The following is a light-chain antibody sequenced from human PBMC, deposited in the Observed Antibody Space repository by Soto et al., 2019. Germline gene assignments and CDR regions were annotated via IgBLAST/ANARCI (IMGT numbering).Light chain of an antibody. V-gene: IGKV3-15*01. Sequence: EIVMTQSPATLSVSPGERATLSCRASQSFRGLLAWYQQKPGQAPRLLIYSVSSRDTDIPARFSGGGSGTEFTLTISSLQPDDFATYYCQHYNSYSEAFGQGTKVDIK. CDR3: QHYNSYSEA. CDR2: SVS. J-gene: IGKJ1*01. CDR1: QSFRGL.